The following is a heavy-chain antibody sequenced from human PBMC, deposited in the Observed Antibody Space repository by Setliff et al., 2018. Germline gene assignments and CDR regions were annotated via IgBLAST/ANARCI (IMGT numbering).Heavy chain of an antibody. Sequence: KLRKTLSLTCTVSGGSISSMSYYWSWIRQPPGKGLEWIEEINHRGSTNYSPSLRSRVTMSVDTSKKQLSLKLTSVTAADTAVYYCARTHCTTTSCFYFHYWGQGTVVTVSS. V-gene: IGHV4-39*07. D-gene: IGHD2-2*01. CDR2: INHRGST. J-gene: IGHJ4*02. CDR1: GGSISSMSYY. CDR3: ARTHCTTTSCFYFHY.